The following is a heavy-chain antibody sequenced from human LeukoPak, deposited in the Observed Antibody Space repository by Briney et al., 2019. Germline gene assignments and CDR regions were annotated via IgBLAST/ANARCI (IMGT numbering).Heavy chain of an antibody. J-gene: IGHJ4*02. V-gene: IGHV3-48*01. CDR2: ISSSSSTI. CDR1: GFTFSSYA. CDR3: ARLSTVTNFDY. D-gene: IGHD4-17*01. Sequence: QSGGSLRLSCAASGFTFSSYAMSWVRQAPGKGLEWVSYISSSSSTIYYADSVKGRFTISRDNAKNSLYLQMNSLRAEDTAVYYCARLSTVTNFDYWGQGTLVTVSS.